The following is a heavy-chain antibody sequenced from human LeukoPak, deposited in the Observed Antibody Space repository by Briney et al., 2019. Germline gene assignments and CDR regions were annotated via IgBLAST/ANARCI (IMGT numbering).Heavy chain of an antibody. CDR1: GYSFTVFW. CDR2: IYPRDSDI. J-gene: IGHJ5*02. D-gene: IGHD3-10*01. V-gene: IGHV5-51*01. Sequence: GESLQISCKASGYSFTVFWIAWVRQMPGKGLEWMGTIYPRDSDIRYSPSFQGQVTISADKSITTAYLQWDSLRASDTAMYYCARQPGAGWFDPWGQGTLVTVSS. CDR3: ARQPGAGWFDP.